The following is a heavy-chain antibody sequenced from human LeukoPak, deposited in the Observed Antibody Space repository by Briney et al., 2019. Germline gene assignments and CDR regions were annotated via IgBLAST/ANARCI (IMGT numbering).Heavy chain of an antibody. CDR2: IYYSGST. CDR3: ARGYYDFWSGYNPPDY. D-gene: IGHD3-3*01. J-gene: IGHJ4*02. Sequence: PSETLSLTCTVSGGSISSGDYYWSWIRQPPGKGLEWIGYIYYSGSTYYNSSLKSRVTISVDTSKNQFSLKLSSVTAADTAVYYCARGYYDFWSGYNPPDYWGQGTLVTVSS. V-gene: IGHV4-30-4*01. CDR1: GGSISSGDYY.